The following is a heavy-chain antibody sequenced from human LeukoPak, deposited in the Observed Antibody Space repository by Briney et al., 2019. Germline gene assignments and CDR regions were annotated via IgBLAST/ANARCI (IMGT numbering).Heavy chain of an antibody. D-gene: IGHD6-13*01. Sequence: GASVKVSCKASGYTFTGYYIHWVRQAPGQGLEWMGWINPNTGVTNYAQKFQGRVTVTRDTSISTAYMELSRLESDDTAIYYCARVPGTSYYYYYMDVWGRGTTVTVSS. CDR2: INPNTGVT. V-gene: IGHV1-2*02. J-gene: IGHJ6*03. CDR3: ARVPGTSYYYYYMDV. CDR1: GYTFTGYY.